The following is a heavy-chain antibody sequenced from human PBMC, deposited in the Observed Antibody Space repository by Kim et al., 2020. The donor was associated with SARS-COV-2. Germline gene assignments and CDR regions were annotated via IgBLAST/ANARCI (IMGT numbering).Heavy chain of an antibody. J-gene: IGHJ4*02. CDR1: GFTFSSYA. D-gene: IGHD1-20*01. CDR3: ASSPGIKDY. V-gene: IGHV3-30-3*01. Sequence: GGSLRLSYAASGFTFSSYAMHWVRQAPGKGLEWVAVISYDGSNKYYADSVKGRFTISRDNSKNTLYLQMNSLRAEDTAVYYCASSPGIKDYWGQGTLVTVSS. CDR2: ISYDGSNK.